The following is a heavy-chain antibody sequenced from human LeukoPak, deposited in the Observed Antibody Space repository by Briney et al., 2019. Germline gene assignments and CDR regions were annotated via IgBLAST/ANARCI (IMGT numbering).Heavy chain of an antibody. CDR2: IHYSGST. CDR3: ARARVVITGIWYFDL. Sequence: SEPLSLTCTVSGGSNSSSVYYWRWIRQPPAKGLEWIGCIHYSGSTYYNPSLKSRVTISVDTSKNQFSLKLTSGTAADTAVYYCARARVVITGIWYFDLWGRGTLVTVSS. D-gene: IGHD3-22*01. CDR1: GGSNSSSVYY. J-gene: IGHJ2*01. V-gene: IGHV4-39*01.